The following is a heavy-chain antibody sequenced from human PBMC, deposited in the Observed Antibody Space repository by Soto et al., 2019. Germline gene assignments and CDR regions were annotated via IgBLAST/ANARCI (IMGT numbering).Heavy chain of an antibody. D-gene: IGHD1-26*01. Sequence: SGPTLVNPTQTLTLTCAFSGLSFTSGRMGVAWIRQPPGKALEWLALVYWEDDKYYTPSLKSRLTITRDTSKNQVVLTMTNMDPVDTATYFCVYRRAPESGDWFDPWGQGILVTVSS. CDR2: VYWEDDK. V-gene: IGHV2-5*02. J-gene: IGHJ5*02. CDR3: VYRRAPESGDWFDP. CDR1: GLSFTSGRMG.